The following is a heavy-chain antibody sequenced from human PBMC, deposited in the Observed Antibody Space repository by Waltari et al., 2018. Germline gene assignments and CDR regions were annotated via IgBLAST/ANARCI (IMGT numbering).Heavy chain of an antibody. CDR3: VRGYNGFDS. Sequence: EVQLLESGGGLVQPGGSLRLSCAASGFTLRDNYMDWVRQAPGKGLEWVGRSRNKGHSYSTEYAASVKGRFTISRDDSKDSLYLQMNSLKTEDTAVYYCVRGYNGFDSWGQGTLVTVSS. V-gene: IGHV3-72*01. CDR1: GFTLRDNY. D-gene: IGHD5-12*01. CDR2: SRNKGHSYST. J-gene: IGHJ4*02.